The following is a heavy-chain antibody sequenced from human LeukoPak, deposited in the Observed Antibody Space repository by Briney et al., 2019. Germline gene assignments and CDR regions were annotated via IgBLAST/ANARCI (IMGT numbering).Heavy chain of an antibody. Sequence: PGGSLRLSCVASGFTFTNYAMSGVRQAPGRGPEGVSGISRSGRMTYYADSVKGRFTISRDSSSNTLYLQMVSLRADDTARYYCARDPTGDYIGAFEIWGHGTMVTVSS. CDR2: ISRSGRMT. J-gene: IGHJ3*02. CDR1: GFTFTNYA. V-gene: IGHV3-23*01. CDR3: ARDPTGDYIGAFEI. D-gene: IGHD4-17*01.